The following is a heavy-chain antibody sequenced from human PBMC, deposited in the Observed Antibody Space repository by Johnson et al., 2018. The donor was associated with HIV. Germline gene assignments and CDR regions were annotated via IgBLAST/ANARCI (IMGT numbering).Heavy chain of an antibody. CDR3: ARDRRYYDSSGYYHDAFDI. D-gene: IGHD3-22*01. Sequence: MLLVESGGGLVQPGGSLRLSCAVSGFTVKSNYINWVRQAPGKGLECVSGIYSGGRTYYADSVKGRFTISRDNSKNTLYLQMNSLRAEDTAVHFCARDRRYYDSSGYYHDAFDIWGQGTMVIVSS. CDR1: GFTVKSNY. V-gene: IGHV3-66*01. J-gene: IGHJ3*02. CDR2: IYSGGRT.